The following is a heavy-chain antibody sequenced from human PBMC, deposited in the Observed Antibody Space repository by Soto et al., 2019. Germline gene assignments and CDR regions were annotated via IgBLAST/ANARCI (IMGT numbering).Heavy chain of an antibody. CDR1: GFSFVDFY. D-gene: IGHD3-9*01. Sequence: VQLMEAGGGLVRPGGSVRLSCAASGFSFVDFYMNWVRLAPGRGLEWVSFISSSSITTYYADSVRGRFTTSRDNAQKTLYLHMNNLRADDTAVYFCAWETPYDIVPGYSKMYMDSWGPGTQVTV. V-gene: IGHV3-11*01. CDR2: ISSSSITT. CDR3: AWETPYDIVPGYSKMYMDS. J-gene: IGHJ4*02.